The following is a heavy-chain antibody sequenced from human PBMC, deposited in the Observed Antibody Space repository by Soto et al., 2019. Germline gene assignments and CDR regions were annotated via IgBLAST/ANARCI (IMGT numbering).Heavy chain of an antibody. D-gene: IGHD3-22*01. V-gene: IGHV4-39*01. J-gene: IGHJ4*02. CDR3: VRHVRHFDSGDPSPRYSDS. CDR1: GDSINRIDYC. Sequence: PSETLSLTCTVSGDSINRIDYCWAWIRQPPEKGLEWIGTIYYSGTIYYNLSLKSRLTISVDTSKNQFSLKLNSVTAADTAVYYCVRHVRHFDSGDPSPRYSDSWGQGTLVTVSS. CDR2: IYYSGTI.